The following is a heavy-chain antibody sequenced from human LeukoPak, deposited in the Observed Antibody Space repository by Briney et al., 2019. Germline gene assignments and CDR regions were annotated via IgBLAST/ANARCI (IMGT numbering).Heavy chain of an antibody. CDR1: GFTFSSYG. V-gene: IGHV3-33*06. CDR3: AKDGVPYYYDSSGYSDY. Sequence: GGSLRLSCAASGFTFSSYGMRWVRQAPGKGLEWVAVIWYDGSNKYYADSVKGRFTISRDNSKNTLYLQMNSLRAEDTAVYYCAKDGVPYYYDSSGYSDYWGQGTLVTVSS. J-gene: IGHJ4*02. CDR2: IWYDGSNK. D-gene: IGHD3-22*01.